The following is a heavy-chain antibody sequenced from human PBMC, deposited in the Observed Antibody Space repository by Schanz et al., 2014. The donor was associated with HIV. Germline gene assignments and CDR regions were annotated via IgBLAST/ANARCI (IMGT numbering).Heavy chain of an antibody. CDR1: GFTFSNYA. Sequence: QVQLVESGGGVVQPGRSLRLSCAVSGFTFSNYAMHWVRQAPGKGLEWVAVIWYDGSNKYYADSVKGRFTISRDNSKNTLYLQMNSLRVEDRAVYYCARASRIAASDRDPRLSYLYGMDVWGQGTTVIVSS. CDR3: ARASRIAASDRDPRLSYLYGMDV. D-gene: IGHD6-13*01. V-gene: IGHV3-33*08. CDR2: IWYDGSNK. J-gene: IGHJ6*02.